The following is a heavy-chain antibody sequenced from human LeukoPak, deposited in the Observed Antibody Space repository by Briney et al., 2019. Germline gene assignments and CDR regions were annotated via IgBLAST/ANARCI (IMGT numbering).Heavy chain of an antibody. J-gene: IGHJ3*02. CDR2: ITNSGTTA. CDR1: GFTFDDYG. Sequence: GSLRLSCTASGFTFDDYGMSWVRHAPGKGLEWISYITNSGTTAYYADSVKGRFTISRDNVKNSLFLQMNSLRAEDTAVYYCARVRTAATIRDGFDIWGQGTMVTVSS. CDR3: ARVRTAATIRDGFDI. V-gene: IGHV3-11*04. D-gene: IGHD5-12*01.